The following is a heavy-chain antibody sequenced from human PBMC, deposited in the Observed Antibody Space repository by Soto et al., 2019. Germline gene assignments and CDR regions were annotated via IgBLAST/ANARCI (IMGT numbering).Heavy chain of an antibody. Sequence: WGSLRLSCASSVFTFSSHGMHWVRQAPGKGLEWVAVIWYDGSNKYYEDSVKGRFTISRDNSKNTLYLEMSSLRAEDTALYYCARWANWKVADYWGQGTMVTVSS. D-gene: IGHD1-1*01. CDR1: VFTFSSHG. CDR2: IWYDGSNK. V-gene: IGHV3-33*01. J-gene: IGHJ4*02. CDR3: ARWANWKVADY.